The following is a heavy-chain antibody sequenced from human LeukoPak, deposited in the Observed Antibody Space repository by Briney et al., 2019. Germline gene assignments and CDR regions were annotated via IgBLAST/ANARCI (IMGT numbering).Heavy chain of an antibody. J-gene: IGHJ4*02. D-gene: IGHD4-17*01. Sequence: ASVKVSCKASGYTFTGYYMHWVRQAPGQGLEGMGWINPNSGGTNYAQKFQGRVTMTRDTSISTAYMELSRLRSDDTAVYYCARVRSHGLYGDIDYWGQGTLVTVSS. CDR3: ARVRSHGLYGDIDY. CDR2: INPNSGGT. CDR1: GYTFTGYY. V-gene: IGHV1-2*02.